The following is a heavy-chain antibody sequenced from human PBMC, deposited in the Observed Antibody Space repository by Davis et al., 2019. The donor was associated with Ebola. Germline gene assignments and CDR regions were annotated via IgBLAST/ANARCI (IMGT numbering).Heavy chain of an antibody. CDR2: IIPIFGTA. Sequence: SVKVSCKASGGTFSSYAISWVRQAPGQGLEWMGGIIPIFGTANYAQKFQGRVTITADKSTSTAYMELSSLRSEDTAVYYCARPRYSSSSPFDYWGQGTLVTVSS. CDR3: ARPRYSSSSPFDY. CDR1: GGTFSSYA. J-gene: IGHJ4*02. D-gene: IGHD6-6*01. V-gene: IGHV1-69*06.